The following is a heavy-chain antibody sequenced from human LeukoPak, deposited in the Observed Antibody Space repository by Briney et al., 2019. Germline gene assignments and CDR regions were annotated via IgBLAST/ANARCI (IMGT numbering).Heavy chain of an antibody. CDR3: ARLPRYYDSSGYFDY. D-gene: IGHD3-22*01. J-gene: IGHJ4*02. CDR2: IYYSGST. CDR1: GGSISSSGYY. V-gene: IGHV4-39*01. Sequence: SETLSLTCTVSGGSISSSGYYWGWIRQPPGKGLEWIGSIYYSGSTYYNPSLKSRVTISVDTSKNQFSLKLSSVTAADTAVYYCARLPRYYDSSGYFDYWGQGTLVTVSS.